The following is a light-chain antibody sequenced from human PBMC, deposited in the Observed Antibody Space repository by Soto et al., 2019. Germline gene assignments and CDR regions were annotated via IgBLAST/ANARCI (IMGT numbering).Light chain of an antibody. Sequence: EIVLTQSPGTLSLSPGERATLSCRASQSVSSSYLAWYQQKPGQAPRLLIYGASSRATGIPDRFSGSGSGTAFTLTISRLEAEDFAVYYCQQYGSSPGTFGQGTKVDIK. J-gene: IGKJ1*01. CDR3: QQYGSSPGT. CDR2: GAS. V-gene: IGKV3-20*01. CDR1: QSVSSSY.